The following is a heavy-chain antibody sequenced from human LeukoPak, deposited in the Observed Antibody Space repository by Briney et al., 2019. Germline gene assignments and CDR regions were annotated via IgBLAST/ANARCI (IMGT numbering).Heavy chain of an antibody. J-gene: IGHJ6*02. D-gene: IGHD3-10*01. CDR3: ARESGEDYYGMDV. Sequence: SETLSLTCAVYGGSFSGYYWSWIRQPPGKGLEWIGEINHSGSTNYNPSLKSRVTISVDTSKNQFSLKLSSVTAADTAVYYCARESGEDYYGMDVWGQGTTVTVSS. CDR1: GGSFSGYY. V-gene: IGHV4-34*01. CDR2: INHSGST.